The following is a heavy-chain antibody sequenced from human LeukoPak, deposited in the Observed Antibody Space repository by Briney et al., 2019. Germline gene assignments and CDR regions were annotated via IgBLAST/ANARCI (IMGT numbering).Heavy chain of an antibody. CDR3: FXXXXXTSCFIXXXYYXDV. CDR2: IYYSGTT. CDR1: GGSISSSNYH. V-gene: IGHV4-39*01. Sequence: SETLSLTCNVSGGSISSSNYHWGWIRQPPGKGLEWIGSIYYSGTTYYNPSLKSRVTISVDTSKNQFSLKLSSVTAADTAVYXCFXXXXXTSCFIXXXYYXDVWGKXTTVXVSS. D-gene: IGHD2-2*01. J-gene: IGHJ6*03.